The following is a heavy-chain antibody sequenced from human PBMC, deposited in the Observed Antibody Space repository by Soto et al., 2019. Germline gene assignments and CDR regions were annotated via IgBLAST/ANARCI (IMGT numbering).Heavy chain of an antibody. CDR3: AREASVLITAAQPSRFDS. CDR2: ISPYSGYT. J-gene: IGHJ4*02. Sequence: ASVKVSCKGFGYSFMKYGLHWVRPAPGQGLEWVGWISPYSGYTHSAQKFHGRLTLTTDTAASTAYMELRILRSADTALYYCAREASVLITAAQPSRFDSWGQGTLVTVSS. CDR1: GYSFMKYG. V-gene: IGHV1-18*01. D-gene: IGHD2-8*01.